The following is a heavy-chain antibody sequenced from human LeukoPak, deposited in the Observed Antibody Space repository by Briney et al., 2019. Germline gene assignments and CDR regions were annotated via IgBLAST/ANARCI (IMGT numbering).Heavy chain of an antibody. D-gene: IGHD6-19*01. V-gene: IGHV1-18*01. Sequence: ASVKVSFTASGYTFTMFGISWVRQAPGQGLEWMGWISLYNRNTNYAQRLQDRVTVTTDTATSTVYMELASLRSEDTAIYYCVSHYSSGHFTYYFDYWGQGTLVTVSS. J-gene: IGHJ4*02. CDR3: VSHYSSGHFTYYFDY. CDR1: GYTFTMFG. CDR2: ISLYNRNT.